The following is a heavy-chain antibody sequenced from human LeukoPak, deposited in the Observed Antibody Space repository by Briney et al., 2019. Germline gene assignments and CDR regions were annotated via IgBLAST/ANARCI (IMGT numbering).Heavy chain of an antibody. CDR3: ARDDVVMVYAHDY. J-gene: IGHJ4*02. Sequence: PGGSLRLSCVASGFTFSRYWMSWVRQAPGKGLEWVANIDQDGSEKYYVASVKGRFTISRDNTKNSLFLQMNSLRAEDTAVYYCARDDVVMVYAHDYWGQGILVTVSS. CDR2: IDQDGSEK. V-gene: IGHV3-7*05. CDR1: GFTFSRYW. D-gene: IGHD2-8*01.